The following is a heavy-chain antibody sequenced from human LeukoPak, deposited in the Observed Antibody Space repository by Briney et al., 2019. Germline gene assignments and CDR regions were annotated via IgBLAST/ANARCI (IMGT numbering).Heavy chain of an antibody. CDR3: ARPQGSGNYFYDDY. D-gene: IGHD3-10*01. CDR1: GDTFSSHS. V-gene: IGHV1-69*13. CDR2: IIPTLGTT. J-gene: IGHJ4*02. Sequence: SVKLACKASGDTFSSHSISWVRQPPGQGLEWVGGIIPTLGTTKYAQKFLGRVTITADEPTSKAYMERSSLRCEDETVYYCARPQGSGNYFYDDYWGQGTRVTVSS.